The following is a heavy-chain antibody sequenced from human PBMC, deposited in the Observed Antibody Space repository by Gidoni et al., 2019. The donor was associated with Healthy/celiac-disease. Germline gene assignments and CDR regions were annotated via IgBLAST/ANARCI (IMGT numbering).Heavy chain of an antibody. CDR1: GGSISSYY. Sequence: QVQLQESGPGLVKPSETLSLTCTVSGGSISSYYWRWIRPPAGKGLEWIGRIYTSGSTNYNPSLKSRVTMSVDTSKNQFSLKLSSVTAADTAVYYCARDRSMITFGGVTYYFDYWGQGTLVTVSS. CDR2: IYTSGST. CDR3: ARDRSMITFGGVTYYFDY. J-gene: IGHJ4*02. D-gene: IGHD3-16*01. V-gene: IGHV4-4*07.